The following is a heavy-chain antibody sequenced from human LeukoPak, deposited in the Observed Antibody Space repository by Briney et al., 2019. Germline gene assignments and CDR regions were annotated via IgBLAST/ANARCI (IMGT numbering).Heavy chain of an antibody. D-gene: IGHD3-22*01. V-gene: IGHV3-66*02. CDR3: ARDSPAYYCDSSGYAVPSVGMDV. CDR1: GFTVSSNY. J-gene: IGHJ6*02. Sequence: GGSLRFSCAASGFTVSSNYMSWVRQAPGKGLEWVSVIYSGGSTYYADSVKGRFTISRDNSKNTLYLQMNSLRAEDTAVYYCARDSPAYYCDSSGYAVPSVGMDVWGQGTTVTVSS. CDR2: IYSGGST.